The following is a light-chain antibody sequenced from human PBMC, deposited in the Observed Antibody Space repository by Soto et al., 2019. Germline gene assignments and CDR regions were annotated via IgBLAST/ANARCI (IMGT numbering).Light chain of an antibody. V-gene: IGKV3D-20*02. CDR3: QQRSNRIT. Sequence: DIVLTQSPGTLSLSPGERATLSCRASQSVSSSYLAWYQQKPGQAPRLLIYGASSRATGIPARFSGSGSGTDFTLTVSSLEPEDFALYYCQQRSNRITFGQGTRLEIK. CDR2: GAS. CDR1: QSVSSSY. J-gene: IGKJ5*01.